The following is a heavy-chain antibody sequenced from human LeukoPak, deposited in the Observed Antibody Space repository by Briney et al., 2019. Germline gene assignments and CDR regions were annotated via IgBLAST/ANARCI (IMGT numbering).Heavy chain of an antibody. CDR3: ASQPLGYCSSTSCLLYGMDV. Sequence: APVKVSCKASGYTFTSYDINWVRQATGQGLEWMGWMNPNSGNTGYAQKFQGRVTMTRNTSISTAYMELSSLRSEDTAVYYCASQPLGYCSSTSCLLYGMDVWGQGTTVTVSS. V-gene: IGHV1-8*01. J-gene: IGHJ6*02. CDR1: GYTFTSYD. D-gene: IGHD2-2*01. CDR2: MNPNSGNT.